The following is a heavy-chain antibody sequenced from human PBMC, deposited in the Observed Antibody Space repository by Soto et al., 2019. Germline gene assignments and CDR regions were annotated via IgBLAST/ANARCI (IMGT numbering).Heavy chain of an antibody. CDR1: GGTVASSHW. D-gene: IGHD2-21*02. CDR3: AREIVTAGGNNYFDP. Sequence: SETLSLTCGVSGGTVASSHWWSWVRQSPGGGLEWIGNVYHTGDTNLNPSLQSRVTISVDKSNNQLSLRLNSLTAADTAVYFCAREIVTAGGNNYFDPWGPGTLVTVSS. V-gene: IGHV4-4*02. CDR2: VYHTGDT. J-gene: IGHJ5*02.